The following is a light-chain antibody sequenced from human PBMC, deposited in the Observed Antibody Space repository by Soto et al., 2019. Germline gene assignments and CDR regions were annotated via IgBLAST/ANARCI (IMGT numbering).Light chain of an antibody. CDR3: QQRSNWIT. J-gene: IGKJ5*01. V-gene: IGKV3D-20*02. CDR1: QSVSSRY. Sequence: IVLTQSPGTLSLSPGERATLSCRTSQSVSSRYLAWYQQKPGLAPRLLIYDASSRATGIPARFSGSGSGTDFTLTISSLEPEDFAVYHCQQRSNWITFGQGTRLEIK. CDR2: DAS.